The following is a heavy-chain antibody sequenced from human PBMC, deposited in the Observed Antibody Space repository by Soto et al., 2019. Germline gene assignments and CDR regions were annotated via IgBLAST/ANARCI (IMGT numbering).Heavy chain of an antibody. D-gene: IGHD2-21*02. V-gene: IGHV1-69*06. Sequence: QGYLVQPGAEVKKPGSSVKISCTASGGIFSSNTINWVRQAAGQGLEWMGGIIPLFGTANYAEKFQGRVTITADKSTKTEYMELTSLRSEDTAVYYCASKAACGGDCYAFDSWGQGTLVTVSS. CDR1: GGIFSSNT. CDR2: IIPLFGTA. CDR3: ASKAACGGDCYAFDS. J-gene: IGHJ4*02.